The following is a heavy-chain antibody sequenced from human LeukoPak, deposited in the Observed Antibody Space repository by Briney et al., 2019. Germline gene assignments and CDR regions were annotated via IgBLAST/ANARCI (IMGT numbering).Heavy chain of an antibody. V-gene: IGHV1-46*03. Sequence: ASVKVSCKASGYTFTSYYMHWVRQAPGQGLEWMGIINPSGGSTSYAQKFQGRVTMTRDTSTSTVYMELSSLRSEDTAAYYCARELPIWTGYYSPHFDYWGQGTLVTVSS. J-gene: IGHJ4*02. CDR2: INPSGGST. D-gene: IGHD3/OR15-3a*01. CDR1: GYTFTSYY. CDR3: ARELPIWTGYYSPHFDY.